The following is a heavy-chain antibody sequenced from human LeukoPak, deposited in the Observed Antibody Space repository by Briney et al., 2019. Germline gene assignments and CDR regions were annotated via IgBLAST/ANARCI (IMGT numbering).Heavy chain of an antibody. J-gene: IGHJ4*02. CDR3: ARATPGGLHGYSFDY. D-gene: IGHD5-24*01. CDR2: MNPNSGNT. Sequence: ASVKVSCKASGYIFKNYDINWVRQATGQGLEWMGWMNPNSGNTGFAQKFQDRVSMTRDTSINTAYMELISLRSGDTAVYYCARATPGGLHGYSFDYWGQGTVVTVYS. V-gene: IGHV1-8*02. CDR1: GYIFKNYD.